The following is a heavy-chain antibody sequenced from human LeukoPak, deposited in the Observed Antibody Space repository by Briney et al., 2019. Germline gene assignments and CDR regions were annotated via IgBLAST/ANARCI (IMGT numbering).Heavy chain of an antibody. D-gene: IGHD6-13*01. Sequence: ASVKVSCKASGYTFTNYNINWVRQATGQGLEWMGWMNPNIGNTGSAQKFQGRVTFTRNTSINTAYMELSSLRSEDTAVYYCAREHSSSWDQFDYWGQGTLVTVSS. CDR3: AREHSSSWDQFDY. CDR2: MNPNIGNT. J-gene: IGHJ4*02. V-gene: IGHV1-8*03. CDR1: GYTFTNYN.